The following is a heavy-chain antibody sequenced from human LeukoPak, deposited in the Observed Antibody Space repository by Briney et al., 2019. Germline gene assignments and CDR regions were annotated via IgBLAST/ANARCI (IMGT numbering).Heavy chain of an antibody. CDR3: ARGRDTHDAFDI. J-gene: IGHJ3*02. Sequence: PSETLSLTCTVSGGSISSYYWSWIRQPPGKGLEWIGYIYYSGSTNYNPSLKSRVTISVDTSKNQFSLKLSSVTAADTAVYYCARGRDTHDAFDIWGQGTMVTVSS. V-gene: IGHV4-59*01. D-gene: IGHD2-15*01. CDR2: IYYSGST. CDR1: GGSISSYY.